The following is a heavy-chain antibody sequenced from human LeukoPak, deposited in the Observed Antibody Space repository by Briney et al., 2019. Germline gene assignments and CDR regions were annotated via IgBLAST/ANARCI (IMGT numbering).Heavy chain of an antibody. CDR1: GYTFTSYG. CDR3: ARDQTVEGATDGAFDY. J-gene: IGHJ4*02. Sequence: ASVKVSCKASGYTFTSYGISWVRQAPGQGLEWMGWISAYNGNTNYAQKLQGRVTMTTDTSTSTAYMELRSLRSDDTAVCYCARDQTVEGATDGAFDYWGQGTLVTVSS. V-gene: IGHV1-18*01. D-gene: IGHD1-26*01. CDR2: ISAYNGNT.